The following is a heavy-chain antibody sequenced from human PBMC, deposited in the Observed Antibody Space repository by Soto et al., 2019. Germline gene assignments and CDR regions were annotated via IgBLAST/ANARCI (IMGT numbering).Heavy chain of an antibody. CDR2: YSGFT. J-gene: IGHJ5*02. V-gene: IGHV4-59*12. Sequence: SETLSLTCTVSGGSITTYQWSWIRQPPGKGLEWIGGYSGFTDYNPSLKSRVTISVDHSKNQFSLTLRSVTAADTAVYYGARELVVARGWFDPWGEGTLVTVAS. CDR1: GGSITTYQ. D-gene: IGHD2-15*01. CDR3: ARELVVARGWFDP.